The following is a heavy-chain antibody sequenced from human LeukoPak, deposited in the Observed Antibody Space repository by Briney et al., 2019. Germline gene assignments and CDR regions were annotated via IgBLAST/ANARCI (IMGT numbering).Heavy chain of an antibody. D-gene: IGHD7-27*01. Sequence: SETLSLTCTVSGVSISGSDYYWGWGRQPPGMGLEWVGSVHYSGTTYYNPSLESRITIFVDTSNNQLPLKLRSVAAADTAVYYCAVTSGDWGQGTLVIVSS. V-gene: IGHV4-39*01. J-gene: IGHJ4*02. CDR3: AVTSGD. CDR2: VHYSGTT. CDR1: GVSISGSDYY.